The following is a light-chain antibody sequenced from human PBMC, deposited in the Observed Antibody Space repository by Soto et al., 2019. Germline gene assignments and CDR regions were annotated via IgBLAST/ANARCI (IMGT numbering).Light chain of an antibody. Sequence: EIVLTQSPGTLSLSPGERATLSCRASQSVSNNYLAWYQQKPGQAPRLLIYDASNRATGIPARFSGSGSGTDFTLTISSLELEVFAVYYCKQRSNGPPFLGGGTRV. CDR1: QSVSNNY. J-gene: IGKJ4*01. CDR2: DAS. V-gene: IGKV3-11*01. CDR3: KQRSNGPPF.